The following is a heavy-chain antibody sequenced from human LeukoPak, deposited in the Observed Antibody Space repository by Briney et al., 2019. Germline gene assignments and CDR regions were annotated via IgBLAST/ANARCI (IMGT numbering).Heavy chain of an antibody. D-gene: IGHD3-22*01. CDR3: ARDLTYYYDSSDSYYDAFDV. Sequence: GGSLRLSCAASRFTFSSYWMSWVRQAPGKGLEWVANIKEDGTIKYYVDSVKGRFTISRDNAKNSLYLQMNSLRAEDTAVYHCARDLTYYYDSSDSYYDAFDVWGQGTMVTVSS. J-gene: IGHJ3*01. CDR1: RFTFSSYW. V-gene: IGHV3-7*01. CDR2: IKEDGTIK.